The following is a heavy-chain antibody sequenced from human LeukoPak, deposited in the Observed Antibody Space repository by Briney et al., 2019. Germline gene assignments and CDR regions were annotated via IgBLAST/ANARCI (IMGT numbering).Heavy chain of an antibody. Sequence: GGSLRLSCAASGFTFSSYEMNWVRQAPGKGLEWVSYISSSGSTIYYADSVKGRFTISRDNAKNSLYLQMNSLRAEDTAVYYCATEGPYCSSTSCPDWGKGTTVTVSS. CDR2: ISSSGSTI. D-gene: IGHD2-2*01. CDR1: GFTFSSYE. V-gene: IGHV3-48*03. CDR3: ATEGPYCSSTSCPD. J-gene: IGHJ6*04.